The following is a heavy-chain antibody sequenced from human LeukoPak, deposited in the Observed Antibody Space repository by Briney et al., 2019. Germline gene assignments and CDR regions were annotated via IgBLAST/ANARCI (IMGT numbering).Heavy chain of an antibody. CDR1: GGSISSYY. J-gene: IGHJ2*01. CDR3: ARDHQYYYDSSGYLHWYFDL. V-gene: IGHV4-59*01. Sequence: SETLSLTCTVSGGSISSYYWSWIRQPPGKGLEWIGYIYYSGSTNYNPSLKSRVTISVDTSKNQFSLKLSSVTAADTAVYYCARDHQYYYDSSGYLHWYFDLWGRGTLVTVSS. D-gene: IGHD3-22*01. CDR2: IYYSGST.